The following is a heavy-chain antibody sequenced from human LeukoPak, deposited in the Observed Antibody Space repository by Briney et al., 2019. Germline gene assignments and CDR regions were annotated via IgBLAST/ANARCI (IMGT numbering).Heavy chain of an antibody. D-gene: IGHD6-19*01. CDR1: GFTFDDYA. CDR3: AKDISTQWLTGMDV. V-gene: IGHV3-9*01. J-gene: IGHJ6*02. CDR2: ISWNSGSI. Sequence: GGSLRLSCAASGFTFDDYAMPWVRQAPGKGLEWVSGISWNSGSIGYADSVKGRFTISRDNAKNSLYLQMNSLRAEDTALYYCAKDISTQWLTGMDVWGQGTTVTVSS.